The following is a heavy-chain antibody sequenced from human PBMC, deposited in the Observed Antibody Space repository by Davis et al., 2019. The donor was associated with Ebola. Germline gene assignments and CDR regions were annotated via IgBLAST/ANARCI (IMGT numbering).Heavy chain of an antibody. CDR2: INAGNGNT. CDR1: GYTFTSYA. CDR3: ARGVVVPAAPTYYYYGMDV. J-gene: IGHJ6*02. V-gene: IGHV1-3*01. Sequence: ASVKVSCKASGYTFTSYAIHWVRQAPGQRLEWMGWINAGNGNTKYSQKFQGRVTITRDTSASTAYMELSSLRSEDTAVYYCARGVVVPAAPTYYYYGMDVWGQGTTVTVSS. D-gene: IGHD2-2*01.